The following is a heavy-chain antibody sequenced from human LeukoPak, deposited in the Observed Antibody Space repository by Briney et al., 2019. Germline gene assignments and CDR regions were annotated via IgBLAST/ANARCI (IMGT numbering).Heavy chain of an antibody. D-gene: IGHD4-23*01. CDR3: ARLVVTLRAFDY. CDR1: GGSISSGDYY. Sequence: PSETLSLTCTVSGGSISSGDYYWGWIRQPPGKGLEWIGYIYYSGSTYYNPSLKSRVTISGDTSKNQFSLKVSSVTAADTAVHYCARLVVTLRAFDYWGQGTLVTVSS. CDR2: IYYSGST. V-gene: IGHV4-30-4*01. J-gene: IGHJ4*02.